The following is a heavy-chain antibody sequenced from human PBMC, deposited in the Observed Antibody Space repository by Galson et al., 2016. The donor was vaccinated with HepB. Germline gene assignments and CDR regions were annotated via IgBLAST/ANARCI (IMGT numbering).Heavy chain of an antibody. J-gene: IGHJ6*02. CDR1: GFKFDERT. CDR2: ISWDGDRT. Sequence: SLRLSCAASGFKFDERTMHWVRQAPGKGLEWVSLISWDGDRTYYAQSVKGRFTISRDNSKNSLFLQMNSLRTEDTALYYCVKDNWGTSSYYGMDVWGQGTTVTVSS. V-gene: IGHV3-43*01. D-gene: IGHD3-16*01. CDR3: VKDNWGTSSYYGMDV.